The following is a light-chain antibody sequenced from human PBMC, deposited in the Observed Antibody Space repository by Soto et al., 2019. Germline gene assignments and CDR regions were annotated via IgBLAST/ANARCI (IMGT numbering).Light chain of an antibody. CDR1: SSDVAAYNF. V-gene: IGLV2-14*01. J-gene: IGLJ1*01. CDR3: SSYTSGSALYV. CDR2: EVT. Sequence: QSVLTQPASVSGSPGQSITISCTGTSSDVAAYNFVSWYQQHPGEVPKLMIYEVTNRPSGVSNRFSGSKSGNTASLTISGLQAEDEADYYCSSYTSGSALYVFGTGTKLTVL.